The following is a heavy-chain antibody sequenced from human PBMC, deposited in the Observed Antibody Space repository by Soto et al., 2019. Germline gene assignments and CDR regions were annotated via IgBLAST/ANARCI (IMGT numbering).Heavy chain of an antibody. CDR3: ARRGTPIDY. D-gene: IGHD3-16*01. CDR2: ISAYIGNT. V-gene: IGHV1-18*01. CDR1: GYTFTNFG. J-gene: IGHJ4*02. Sequence: QVQLVQSGAEVKKPGASVKVSCKTSGYTFTNFGFSWVRQAPGQGLEWMGWISAYIGNTKYAQNFQGRVTMTTDTSKSTAYLELRSLRSDDTVVYYCARRGTPIDYWGQGTLVTVSS.